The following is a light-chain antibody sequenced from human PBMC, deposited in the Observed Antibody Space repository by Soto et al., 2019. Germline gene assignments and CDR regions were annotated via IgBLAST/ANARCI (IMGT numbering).Light chain of an antibody. CDR2: LGS. J-gene: IGKJ1*01. V-gene: IGKV2-28*01. CDR3: MQTLQTPT. Sequence: DIVMTQSPLSLPVTPGEPASISCRSTQSLMHSNGYNYLDWYLQKPGQSPQLLIYLGSNRASGVPDRFSGSGSGTDFILKISRVEAEDVGVYYYMQTLQTPTFGQGTKVEI. CDR1: QSLMHSNGYNY.